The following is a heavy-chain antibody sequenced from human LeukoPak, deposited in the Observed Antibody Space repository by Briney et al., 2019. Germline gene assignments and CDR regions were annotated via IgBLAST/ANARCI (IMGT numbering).Heavy chain of an antibody. V-gene: IGHV3-23*01. D-gene: IGHD6-13*01. Sequence: GGSLRLSCAASGFTFSNYSMSWVRQAPGKGLEWVSTMSVSGGSTYYADSMKGRFTISRDNAKTSLYLQMNSLSAEDTAVYYCATKKEGYSSSWSQGPLVTVSS. J-gene: IGHJ4*02. CDR2: MSVSGGST. CDR1: GFTFSNYS. CDR3: ATKKEGYSSS.